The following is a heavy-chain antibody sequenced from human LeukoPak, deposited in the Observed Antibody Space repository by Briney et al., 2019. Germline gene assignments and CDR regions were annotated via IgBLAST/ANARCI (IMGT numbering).Heavy chain of an antibody. CDR1: GYTFTSDY. CDR3: ARAGRRRDGYNAEPAHY. J-gene: IGHJ4*02. Sequence: ASVKVSCKASGYTFTSDYIHWVRQAPGQGLEWMGIINPSGGSTSYAQKFQGRVTMTRDTSTSTVYMELSSLRSEDTAVYYCARAGRRRDGYNAEPAHYWGQGTLVTVSS. D-gene: IGHD5-24*01. CDR2: INPSGGST. V-gene: IGHV1-46*01.